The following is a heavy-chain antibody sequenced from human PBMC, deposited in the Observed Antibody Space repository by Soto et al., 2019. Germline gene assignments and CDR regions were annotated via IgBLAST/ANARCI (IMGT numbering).Heavy chain of an antibody. V-gene: IGHV1-69*06. J-gene: IGHJ6*02. Sequence: GASVKVSCKASGGTFSSYAISWVRQAPGQGLEWMGGIIPIFGTANYAQKFQGRVTITADKSTSTAYMELSSLRSEDTAVYYCASRAPSARSDTAMVMYYYYGMDVWGQGTTVTVSS. CDR1: GGTFSSYA. CDR2: IIPIFGTA. D-gene: IGHD5-18*01. CDR3: ASRAPSARSDTAMVMYYYYGMDV.